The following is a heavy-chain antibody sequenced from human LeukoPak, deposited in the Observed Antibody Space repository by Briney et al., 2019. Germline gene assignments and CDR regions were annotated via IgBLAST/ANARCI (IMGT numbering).Heavy chain of an antibody. CDR2: IYTSGST. J-gene: IGHJ4*02. V-gene: IGHV4-4*07. D-gene: IGHD3-10*01. Sequence: PSETLSLTCAVYGASFRAYYWSWIRQPAGKGLEWTGRIYTSGSTIYNPSLKSRVTMSVDTSKNQFSLKLSSVTAADTAVYYCARDLHYYGSGIFDYWGQGTLVTVSS. CDR1: GASFRAYY. CDR3: ARDLHYYGSGIFDY.